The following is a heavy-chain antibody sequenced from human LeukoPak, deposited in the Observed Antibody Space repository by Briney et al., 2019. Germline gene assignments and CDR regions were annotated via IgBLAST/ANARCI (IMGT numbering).Heavy chain of an antibody. Sequence: GGSLRLSCAASGFTFSNYWMSWVRQAPGKGLEWVANIKQDGIEKYYVDSVKGRFTISRDNAKNSLYLQMNSLRAEDTAVYYCARDHLIASAGNDYWGQGTLVTVSS. D-gene: IGHD6-13*01. CDR3: ARDHLIASAGNDY. V-gene: IGHV3-7*01. CDR1: GFTFSNYW. CDR2: IKQDGIEK. J-gene: IGHJ4*02.